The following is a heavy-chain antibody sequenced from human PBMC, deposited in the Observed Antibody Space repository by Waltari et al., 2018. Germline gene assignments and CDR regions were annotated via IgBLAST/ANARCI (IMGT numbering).Heavy chain of an antibody. CDR3: ARGVGKRSTLYAIDI. CDR1: GGTFSSYA. J-gene: IGHJ3*02. Sequence: QVQLVQSGAEVKKPGSSVKVSCKASGGTFSSYAISWVRRARGHGLEWMGRIIPNLGIANNGQKFQCRVTITADNSTSTAYMELSSLRSEDTAVYYCARGVGKRSTLYAIDIWGQGTMVTVSS. CDR2: IIPNLGIA. V-gene: IGHV1-69*04. D-gene: IGHD7-27*01.